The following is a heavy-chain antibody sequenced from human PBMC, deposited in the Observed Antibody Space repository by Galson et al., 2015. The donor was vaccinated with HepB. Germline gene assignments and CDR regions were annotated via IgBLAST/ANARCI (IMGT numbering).Heavy chain of an antibody. Sequence: SLRLSCAASGFTFSSYSMNWVRQAPGKGLEWVSYISSSSSTIYYADSVKGRLTISRDNAKNSLYLQMNSLRAEDTAVYYCAMLAPDIVVVPAAMPKGGAFDIWGQGTMVTVSS. J-gene: IGHJ3*02. CDR2: ISSSSSTI. CDR1: GFTFSSYS. CDR3: AMLAPDIVVVPAAMPKGGAFDI. V-gene: IGHV3-48*01. D-gene: IGHD2-2*01.